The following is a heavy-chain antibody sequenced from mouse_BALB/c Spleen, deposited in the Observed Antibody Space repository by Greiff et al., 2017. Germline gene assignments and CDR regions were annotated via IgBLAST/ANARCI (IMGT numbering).Heavy chain of an antibody. V-gene: IGHV1-87*01. CDR2: IYPGDGDT. Sequence: VQLKQSGAELARPGASVKLSCKASGYTFTSYWMQWVKQRPGQGLEWIGAIYPGDGDTRYTQKFKGKATLTADKSSSTAYMQLSSLASEDSAVYYCARGGNYGYFDVWGAGTTVTVSS. J-gene: IGHJ1*01. D-gene: IGHD2-1*01. CDR1: GYTFTSYW. CDR3: ARGGNYGYFDV.